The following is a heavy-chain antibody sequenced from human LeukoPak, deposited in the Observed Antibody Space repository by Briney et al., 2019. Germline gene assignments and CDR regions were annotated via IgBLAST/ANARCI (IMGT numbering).Heavy chain of an antibody. CDR2: ISSSGSTI. D-gene: IGHD5-12*01. Sequence: GGSLRLSCAASGFTFSSYEMNWVRQAPGKGLEWVSYISSSGSTIYYADSVKGRFTISRDNAKNSLYLQMNSLRAEDTAVYYCARAARRGGYSGYDQTYNHCYYGMDVWGQGTTVTVSS. V-gene: IGHV3-48*03. J-gene: IGHJ6*02. CDR3: ARAARRGGYSGYDQTYNHCYYGMDV. CDR1: GFTFSSYE.